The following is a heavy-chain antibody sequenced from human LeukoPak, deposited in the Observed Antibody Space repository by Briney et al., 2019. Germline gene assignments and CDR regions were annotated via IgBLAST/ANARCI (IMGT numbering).Heavy chain of an antibody. CDR2: IASDGSST. CDR3: ARARITMVRGVIRRPTYYFDY. D-gene: IGHD3-10*01. CDR1: GFTFSSYA. V-gene: IGHV3-74*01. J-gene: IGHJ4*02. Sequence: PGGSLRLSCAASGFTFSSYAMSWVRQAPGKGLVWVSRIASDGSSTTYADSVKGRFTISRDNAKNSLYLQMNSLRAEDTAVYYCARARITMVRGVIRRPTYYFDYWGQGTLVTVSS.